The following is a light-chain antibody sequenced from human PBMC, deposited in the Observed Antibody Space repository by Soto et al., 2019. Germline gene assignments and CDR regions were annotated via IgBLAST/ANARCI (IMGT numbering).Light chain of an antibody. CDR3: QQSYSTLTWT. CDR1: QSISSY. CDR2: AAS. Sequence: DIQMTQSPASLSASVRDRVTITCRASQSISSYLNWYQQKPGKAPKLLIYAASSLQSGVPSRFSGSGSGTDFTLTISSLQPEDFATYYCQQSYSTLTWTFGQGTKVDIK. J-gene: IGKJ1*01. V-gene: IGKV1-39*01.